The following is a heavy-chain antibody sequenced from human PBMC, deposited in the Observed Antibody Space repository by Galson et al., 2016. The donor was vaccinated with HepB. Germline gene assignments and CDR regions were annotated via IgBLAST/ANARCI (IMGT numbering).Heavy chain of an antibody. CDR2: IAVGRGNT. D-gene: IGHD4-17*01. V-gene: IGHV1-58*01. CDR1: GFTFTSSA. Sequence: SVKVSCKASGFTFTSSAVQWVRQARGQRLEWMGWIAVGRGNTNYAQKFQERVTITRDLSTTTVYMELSSLRSDDTAMYYCAADAYGDFYFGYWGQGTLVTVSS. CDR3: AADAYGDFYFGY. J-gene: IGHJ4*02.